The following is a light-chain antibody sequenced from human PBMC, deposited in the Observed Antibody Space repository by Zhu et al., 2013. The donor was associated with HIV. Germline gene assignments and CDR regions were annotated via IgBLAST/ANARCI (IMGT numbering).Light chain of an antibody. Sequence: IVMTQSPLSLPVTPGEAASISCRASQSLLYSNGHNYVNWYLQKPGQSPQLLIYLGSNRASGVPDRFSGSGSGTDFTLKISRVEAEDVGVYYCMQGLKTPFTFGPGTKVDIK. CDR1: QSLLYSNGHNY. V-gene: IGKV2-28*01. CDR3: MQGLKTPFT. CDR2: LGS. J-gene: IGKJ3*01.